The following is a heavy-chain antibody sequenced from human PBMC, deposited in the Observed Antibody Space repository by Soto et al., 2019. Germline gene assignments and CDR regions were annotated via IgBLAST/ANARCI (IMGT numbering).Heavy chain of an antibody. Sequence: PXGTLALTCAVCGGCFSGYYWSGIRQPPGKGLEWIGEINHSGSTNYNPSLKSRVTISVDTSKNQFSLKLSSVTAADTAVYYCAREGVTHAFDIWGQGTMVTVSS. CDR1: GGCFSGYY. CDR2: INHSGST. D-gene: IGHD5-18*01. CDR3: AREGVTHAFDI. V-gene: IGHV4-34*01. J-gene: IGHJ3*02.